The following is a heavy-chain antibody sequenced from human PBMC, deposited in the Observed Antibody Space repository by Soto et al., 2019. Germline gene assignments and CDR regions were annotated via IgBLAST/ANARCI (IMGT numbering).Heavy chain of an antibody. V-gene: IGHV3-30*18. CDR3: AKDIGDIVVVVAATSGLNYYGMDV. J-gene: IGHJ6*02. CDR1: GFTFSSYG. D-gene: IGHD2-15*01. Sequence: QVQLVESGGGVVQPGRSLRLSCAASGFTFSSYGMHWVRQAPGKGLEWVAVISYDGSNKYYADSVKGRFTISRDNSKNTVYLQMNSRRAEDTAVYYCAKDIGDIVVVVAATSGLNYYGMDVWGQGTTVTVSS. CDR2: ISYDGSNK.